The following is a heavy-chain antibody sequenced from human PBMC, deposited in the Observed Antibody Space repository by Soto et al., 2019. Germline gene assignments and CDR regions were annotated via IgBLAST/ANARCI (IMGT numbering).Heavy chain of an antibody. CDR3: ARVSEGGSYYGGLDY. V-gene: IGHV3-33*01. CDR2: IWYDGSNK. CDR1: GFTFSSYG. J-gene: IGHJ4*02. D-gene: IGHD1-26*01. Sequence: VQLVESGGGVVQPGRSLRLSCAASGFTFSSYGMHWVRQAPGKGLEWVAVIWYDGSNKYYADSVKGRFTISRDNSKNTLYLQMNSLRAEDTAVYYCARVSEGGSYYGGLDYWGQGTLVTVSS.